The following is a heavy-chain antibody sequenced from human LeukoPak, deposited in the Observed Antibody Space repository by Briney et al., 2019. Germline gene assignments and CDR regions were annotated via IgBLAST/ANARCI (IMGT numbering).Heavy chain of an antibody. Sequence: QTGGSLRLSCTASGFNFGIYGMHWVRQAPGKGLEWVAVMWDDGTNEHYVESVKGRFTISRDNGKRTLYLQMNSLRAEDTAVYYRARAYPPNTDLWLEKYSGSSPGGYWGQGTLVTVSS. D-gene: IGHD1-26*01. CDR1: GFNFGIYG. CDR2: MWDDGTNE. CDR3: ARAYPPNTDLWLEKYSGSSPGGY. J-gene: IGHJ4*02. V-gene: IGHV3-33*01.